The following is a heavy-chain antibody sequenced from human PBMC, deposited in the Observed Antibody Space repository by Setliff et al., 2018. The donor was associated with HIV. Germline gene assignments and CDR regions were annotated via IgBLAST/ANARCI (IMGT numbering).Heavy chain of an antibody. CDR1: GFTFSSYS. D-gene: IGHD6-13*01. J-gene: IGHJ4*02. CDR2: ISSSSSTI. V-gene: IGHV3-48*01. CDR3: AKGTSRTSWYDFDY. Sequence: GGSLRLSCAASGFTFSSYSMNWVRQAPGKGLEWVSYISSSSSTIYYADSVKGRFTISRDNAKNSLYLQMNSLRAEDTAVYYCAKGTSRTSWYDFDYWGQGTLVTVSS.